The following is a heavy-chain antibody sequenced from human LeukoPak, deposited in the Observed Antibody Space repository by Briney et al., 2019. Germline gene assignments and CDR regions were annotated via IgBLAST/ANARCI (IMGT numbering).Heavy chain of an antibody. CDR1: GFTFNNYG. Sequence: PGGSLRLSCAASGFTFNNYGMHWVRQAPGKELEWVAFILYDGSNKYYADSVKGRFTISRDNSKNTLYLQMNSLRAEDTAVYYCATDRHSSSWYRWDYWGQGTLVTVSS. CDR3: ATDRHSSSWYRWDY. V-gene: IGHV3-30*03. D-gene: IGHD6-13*01. CDR2: ILYDGSNK. J-gene: IGHJ4*02.